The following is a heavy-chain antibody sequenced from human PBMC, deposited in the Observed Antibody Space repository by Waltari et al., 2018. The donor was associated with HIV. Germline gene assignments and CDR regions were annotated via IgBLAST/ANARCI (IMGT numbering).Heavy chain of an antibody. CDR2: ISWNSGST. Sequence: EVQLVESGGGLVQPGRSLRLSCAASGFTFDDYAMHWVRQAPGKGREWVSGISWNSGSTGYADSVKGRFTISRDNAKNSLYLQMNSLRAEDTALYYCAKESAGFAVGASYYYYGMDVWGQGTTVTVSS. J-gene: IGHJ6*02. CDR1: GFTFDDYA. CDR3: AKESAGFAVGASYYYYGMDV. V-gene: IGHV3-9*01. D-gene: IGHD1-26*01.